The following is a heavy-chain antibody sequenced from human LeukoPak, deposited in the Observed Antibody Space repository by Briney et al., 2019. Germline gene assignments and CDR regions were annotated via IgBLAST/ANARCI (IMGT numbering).Heavy chain of an antibody. CDR3: ARGRSSGYYPEN. D-gene: IGHD3-22*01. J-gene: IGHJ4*02. CDR2: MNPNSGNT. Sequence: ASVKVSCKASGYTFTSYDINWVRQATGQGLEWMGWMNPNSGNTGYAQKFQGRVTMTRNTSISTAYMELSSLRSEDTAVYYCARGRSSGYYPENWGQGTLVTFSS. CDR1: GYTFTSYD. V-gene: IGHV1-8*01.